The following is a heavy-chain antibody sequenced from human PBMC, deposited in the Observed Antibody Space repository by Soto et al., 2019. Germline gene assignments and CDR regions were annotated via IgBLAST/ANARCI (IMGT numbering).Heavy chain of an antibody. V-gene: IGHV1-69*06. CDR3: ARVPGEGTTRYYYGMDV. CDR2: IIPIFGTA. CDR1: GGTFSSYA. J-gene: IGHJ6*02. D-gene: IGHD3-3*01. Sequence: SVKVSCKASGGTFSSYAISWVRQAPGQGLEWMGGIIPIFGTANYAQKFQGRVTITADKSTSTAYMELSSLRSEDTAVYYCARVPGEGTTRYYYGMDVWGQGTTVTVSS.